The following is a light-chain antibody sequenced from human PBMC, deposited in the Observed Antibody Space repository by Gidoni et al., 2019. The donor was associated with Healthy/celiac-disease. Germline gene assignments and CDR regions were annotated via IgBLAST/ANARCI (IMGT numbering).Light chain of an antibody. CDR3: CSYAGSSTYV. V-gene: IGLV2-23*02. CDR1: SSDVGSYNL. CDR2: EVS. J-gene: IGLJ1*01. Sequence: QSALTQPASVSGSPGQSIPISCTGTSSDVGSYNLVSWYQQHPGKAPKLMIYEVSKRPSGVSNRFSGSKSGNTASLTISGLQAEDEADYYCCSYAGSSTYVVGTGTKVTVL.